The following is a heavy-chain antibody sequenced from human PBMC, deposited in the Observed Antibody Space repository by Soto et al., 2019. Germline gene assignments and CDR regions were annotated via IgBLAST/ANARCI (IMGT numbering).Heavy chain of an antibody. Sequence: EVQLLESGGGLVQPGGSLRLSCAASGFIFSSYAMSWVRQAPGKGLEWVSAISGSGTTAYYADSVKGRFTFSRDNPKKTMYLQMNSLRAEDTAVYYCAKTTDGWFSAFEIWGQGTMVTVSS. J-gene: IGHJ3*02. CDR2: ISGSGTTA. D-gene: IGHD6-19*01. CDR3: AKTTDGWFSAFEI. CDR1: GFIFSSYA. V-gene: IGHV3-23*01.